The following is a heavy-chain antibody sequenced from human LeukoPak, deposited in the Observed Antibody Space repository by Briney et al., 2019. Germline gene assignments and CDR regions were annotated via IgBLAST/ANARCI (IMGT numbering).Heavy chain of an antibody. CDR1: GGSISSYY. J-gene: IGHJ6*02. D-gene: IGHD6-13*01. V-gene: IGHV4-4*07. CDR2: IYTGGST. CDR3: AREGQQLVHYYYYYGMDV. Sequence: PSETLSLTCTVSGGSISSYYWSWIRQPAGKGLEWIGRIYTGGSTNYNPSLKSRVTMSVDTSKNQFSLKLSSVTAADTAVYYCAREGQQLVHYYYYYGMDVWGQGTTVTVSS.